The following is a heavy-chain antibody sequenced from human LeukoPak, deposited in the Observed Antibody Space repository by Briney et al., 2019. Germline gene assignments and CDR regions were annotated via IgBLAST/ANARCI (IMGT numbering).Heavy chain of an antibody. CDR2: ISESGTT. CDR3: ARYSGSYFDY. D-gene: IGHD3-10*01. CDR1: GGSISSSSHY. Sequence: SETLSLTCTVSGGSISSSSHYWAWIRQPPGKGLEWLATISESGTTYYNPSLKSRVTIYVDTSKNQFSLKLGSVTAADTAVFYCARYSGSYFDYWGQGTLVTVSS. V-gene: IGHV4-39*01. J-gene: IGHJ4*02.